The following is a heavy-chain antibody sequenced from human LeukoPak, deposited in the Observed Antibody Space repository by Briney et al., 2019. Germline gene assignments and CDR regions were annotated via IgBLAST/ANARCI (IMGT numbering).Heavy chain of an antibody. CDR1: GFAFSRYW. J-gene: IGHJ6*02. CDR3: ATANYGLDV. V-gene: IGHV3-74*01. Sequence: GGSLRLSCAASGFAFSRYWMHWVRQAPGKGLLWVSRINSDGSNTLYVDSVKGRFTVSRDNAKNTLYLQMDSLRADDTAVYYCATANYGLDVWGQGTTVTVSS. CDR2: INSDGSNT.